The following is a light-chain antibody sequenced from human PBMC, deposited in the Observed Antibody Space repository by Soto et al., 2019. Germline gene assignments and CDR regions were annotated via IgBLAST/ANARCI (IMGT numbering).Light chain of an antibody. CDR2: GAS. J-gene: IGKJ2*01. Sequence: EIVMTQSPGTLSLSPGERATLSCRASQSVSSSYLEWYQQKPGQAPRLLIYGASSRTTGIPDRFSGTGSVKDFSLSISSLEPEELAVYYCQQNGSSPYTFGQGTKLE. CDR3: QQNGSSPYT. CDR1: QSVSSSY. V-gene: IGKV3-20*01.